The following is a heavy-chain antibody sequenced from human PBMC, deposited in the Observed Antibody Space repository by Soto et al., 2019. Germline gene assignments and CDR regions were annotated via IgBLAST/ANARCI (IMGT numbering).Heavy chain of an antibody. J-gene: IGHJ3*02. Sequence: EVQLVESGGGLVQPGRSLRLSCAASGFTFDDYAMHWVRQAPGKGLEWVSGISWNSGSIGYADSVKGRFTISRDNAKNSLYLQMNSLRAEDTALYYCAKVFDYGDRGGAFDIWGQGTMVTVSS. CDR1: GFTFDDYA. CDR3: AKVFDYGDRGGAFDI. CDR2: ISWNSGSI. D-gene: IGHD4-17*01. V-gene: IGHV3-9*01.